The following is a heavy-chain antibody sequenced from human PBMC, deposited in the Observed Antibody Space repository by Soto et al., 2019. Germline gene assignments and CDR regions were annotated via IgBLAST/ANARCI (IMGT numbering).Heavy chain of an antibody. CDR1: GYTFSSFD. D-gene: IGHD4-17*01. J-gene: IGHJ5*02. Sequence: ASVKVSCKASGYTFSSFDIIWVRQATGQGLEWMGWMSPKSGHTGYAQKFQGRVTMARNTSINTAYMELSRLTSDDTAVYYCARLPWADYGGIFDPWGQGTLVTVSS. CDR2: MSPKSGHT. CDR3: ARLPWADYGGIFDP. V-gene: IGHV1-8*01.